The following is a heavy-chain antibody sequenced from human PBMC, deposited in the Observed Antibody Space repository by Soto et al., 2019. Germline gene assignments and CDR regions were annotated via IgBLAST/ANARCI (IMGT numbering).Heavy chain of an antibody. J-gene: IGHJ5*02. Sequence: QITLKESGPTLVKPTQTLTLTCTFSGFSLSTSGVVVGWIRQPPGKALECLALVYWDADKRYSPSLKSRLTIPKDTSKNQVVLTMTNMDPVDTDTYYCANTGDCSSTSCYNRPSCNWFAPWGQGTLVTVSS. CDR2: VYWDADK. V-gene: IGHV2-5*02. CDR3: ANTGDCSSTSCYNRPSCNWFAP. CDR1: GFSLSTSGVV. D-gene: IGHD2-2*02.